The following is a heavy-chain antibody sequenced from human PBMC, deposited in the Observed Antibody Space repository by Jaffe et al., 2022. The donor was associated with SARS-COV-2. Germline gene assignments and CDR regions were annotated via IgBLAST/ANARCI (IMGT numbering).Heavy chain of an antibody. J-gene: IGHJ4*02. D-gene: IGHD1-1*01. V-gene: IGHV3-48*02. CDR2: ISSTGTI. Sequence: EVQLVESGGGLVQPGGSLRLSCAASGFTFSNYSMNWVRQAPGKGLEWVSYISSTGTIYYADSVKGRFTISRDNAKNSLYLQMNSLRDDDTAFYYCARAPRGGTQAYWGQGTLVTVSS. CDR1: GFTFSNYS. CDR3: ARAPRGGTQAY.